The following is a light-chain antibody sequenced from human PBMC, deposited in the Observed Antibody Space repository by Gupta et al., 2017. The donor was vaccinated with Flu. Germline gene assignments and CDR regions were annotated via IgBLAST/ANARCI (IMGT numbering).Light chain of an antibody. Sequence: RVTISCSGSSSNIGNNHVYWYQQVPGTAPKLLIFRNNQRPSGVPDGFSGSKSGTSASLAISGLRSEDEADYYCASWDDNLRIWLFGGGTKLTVL. CDR3: ASWDDNLRIWL. CDR2: RNN. V-gene: IGLV1-47*01. J-gene: IGLJ3*02. CDR1: SSNIGNNH.